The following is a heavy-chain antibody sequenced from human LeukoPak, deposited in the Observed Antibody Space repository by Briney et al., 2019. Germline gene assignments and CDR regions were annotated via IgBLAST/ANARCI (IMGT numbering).Heavy chain of an antibody. Sequence: GASVKVSCKASGYTFTSYYMHWVRQAPGQGLEWMGIINPSGGSTSYAQKFQGRVTMTRDTSTSTVYMELRSLRSEDTAVYYCARGAYYDILTGYGGAIDIWGQGTMVTVSS. D-gene: IGHD3-9*01. CDR1: GYTFTSYY. CDR3: ARGAYYDILTGYGGAIDI. CDR2: INPSGGST. V-gene: IGHV1-46*01. J-gene: IGHJ3*02.